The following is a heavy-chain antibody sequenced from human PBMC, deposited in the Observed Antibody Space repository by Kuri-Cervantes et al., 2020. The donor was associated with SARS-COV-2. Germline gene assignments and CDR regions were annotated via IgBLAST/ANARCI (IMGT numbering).Heavy chain of an antibody. Sequence: SETLSLTCTVSGGSISSGSYYWSWIRQPAGKGLEWIGYIYTSGSTNYNPSLESRVTISVDTSKNQFSLKLSSVTAADTAVYYCARGQQLVLGWFDPWGQGTLVTVSS. CDR1: GGSISSGSYY. J-gene: IGHJ5*02. D-gene: IGHD6-13*01. CDR3: ARGQQLVLGWFDP. CDR2: IYTSGST. V-gene: IGHV4-61*09.